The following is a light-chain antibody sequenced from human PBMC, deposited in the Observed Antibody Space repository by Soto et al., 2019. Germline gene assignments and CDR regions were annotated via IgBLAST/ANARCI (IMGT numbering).Light chain of an antibody. CDR2: VVS. V-gene: IGLV2-14*01. CDR3: SSYRGGGTFV. Sequence: QSVLAQPTSVSGSPGQSIAISCTGTSSDVGGYNYVSWHQQHPGKAPKVLISVVSNRPSGVSNRFSGSKSGNTASLTISGLQAEDEADYYCSSYRGGGTFVFGSGTKLTVL. J-gene: IGLJ1*01. CDR1: SSDVGGYNY.